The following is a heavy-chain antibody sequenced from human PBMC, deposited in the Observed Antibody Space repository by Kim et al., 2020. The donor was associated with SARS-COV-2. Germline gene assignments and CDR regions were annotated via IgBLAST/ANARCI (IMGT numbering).Heavy chain of an antibody. V-gene: IGHV3-30*02. J-gene: IGHJ4*02. D-gene: IGHD1-26*01. Sequence: KYYADSVKGRFTISRDNSKNTLYLQMNSLRAEDTAVYYCSKGAGELLEDYWGQGTLVTVSS. CDR2: K. CDR3: SKGAGELLEDY.